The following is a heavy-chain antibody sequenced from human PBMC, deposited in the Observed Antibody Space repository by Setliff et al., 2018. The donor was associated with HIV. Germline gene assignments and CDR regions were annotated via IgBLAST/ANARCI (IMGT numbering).Heavy chain of an antibody. CDR3: ARRRTAVGFDY. J-gene: IGHJ4*02. Sequence: PGGSLRLSCAASGFTFSDYYMSWIRQAPGKGLEWISYISGSVNTIYYADSVKGRFTVSRDNAKNSLFLQMNSLRAEDTAVYYCARRRTAVGFDYWGQGTLVTVS. D-gene: IGHD5-18*01. V-gene: IGHV3-11*04. CDR1: GFTFSDYY. CDR2: ISGSVNTI.